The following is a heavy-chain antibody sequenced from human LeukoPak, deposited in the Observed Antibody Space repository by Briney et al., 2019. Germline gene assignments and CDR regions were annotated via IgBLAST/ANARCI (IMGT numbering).Heavy chain of an antibody. CDR1: GGSISSYY. V-gene: IGHV4-4*09. J-gene: IGHJ6*03. Sequence: SSETLSLTCTVSGGSISSYYWSWIRQPPGKGLEWIGYIYTSGSTNYNPSLKSRVTISVDTSKNQFSLKLSSVTAADTAVYYCARAVVVPAAILYYYYMDVWGKGTTVTVSS. D-gene: IGHD2-2*01. CDR2: IYTSGST. CDR3: ARAVVVPAAILYYYYMDV.